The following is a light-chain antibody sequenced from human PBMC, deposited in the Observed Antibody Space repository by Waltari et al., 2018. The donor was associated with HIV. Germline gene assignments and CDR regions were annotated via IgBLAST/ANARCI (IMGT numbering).Light chain of an antibody. V-gene: IGKV3-20*01. CDR2: GAS. J-gene: IGKJ2*01. Sequence: EIVLTQSPGTLSLSPGERATLSCRASQRVSSNYLAWYQQKPGQAPRRLSYGASSRATGIPDRFSGSGSGTDFTLTISRLEPEDFAVYYCQQYGSSPYTFGQGTKLEIK. CDR1: QRVSSNY. CDR3: QQYGSSPYT.